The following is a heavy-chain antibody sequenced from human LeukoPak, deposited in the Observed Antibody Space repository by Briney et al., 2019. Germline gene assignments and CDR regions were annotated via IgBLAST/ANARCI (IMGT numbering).Heavy chain of an antibody. V-gene: IGHV3-48*03. CDR3: AKDTGYNYGYDY. Sequence: GGSLRLSCAASGFSFNSYKMNWVRQAPGRGLEWVSYISSSGSTTYYADFVKGRFTISRDNAKTSLYLQMNSLRAEDTAIYYCAKDTGYNYGYDYWGQGTLATVSS. D-gene: IGHD5-18*01. CDR2: ISSSGSTT. J-gene: IGHJ4*02. CDR1: GFSFNSYK.